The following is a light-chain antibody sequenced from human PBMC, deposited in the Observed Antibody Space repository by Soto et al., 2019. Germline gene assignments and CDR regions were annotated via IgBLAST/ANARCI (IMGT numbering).Light chain of an antibody. CDR2: EVS. CDR1: SSDIGYYNY. J-gene: IGLJ2*01. V-gene: IGLV2-14*01. Sequence: QSVLTQPAAVSGSPGQSIAISCTGTSSDIGYYNYVSWYQQRPGKAPKLIIYEVSNRPSGVSNRFSGSKSGDTASLTISGLQAEDEADYYCSSYTSTSSLAIFGGGTKLTVL. CDR3: SSYTSTSSLAI.